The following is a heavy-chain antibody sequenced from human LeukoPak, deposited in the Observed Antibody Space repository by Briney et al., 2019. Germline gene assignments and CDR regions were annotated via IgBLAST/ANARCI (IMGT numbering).Heavy chain of an antibody. Sequence: GGSLRLSYAASGFTFSSYALSWVRQAPGKGLEWVSATSGSGSSTYYRDSVKGRFTISRDNSKNTLYLQMNSLRAEDTAVYYCARDHGDYLFDYWGQGTLVTVSS. J-gene: IGHJ4*02. CDR1: GFTFSSYA. V-gene: IGHV3-23*01. CDR2: TSGSGSST. D-gene: IGHD4-17*01. CDR3: ARDHGDYLFDY.